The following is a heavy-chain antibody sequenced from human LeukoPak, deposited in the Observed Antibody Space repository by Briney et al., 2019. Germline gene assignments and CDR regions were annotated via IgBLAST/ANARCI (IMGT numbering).Heavy chain of an antibody. V-gene: IGHV3-23*01. Sequence: GGSLRLSCAASGITFGSYWMTCVRHPPRKGLDRFSLIASSGRNTYYTDPVRGRSTISRKNSKKTRTLQRNSATVDDTAINNGTKDIQLSAWGLGTMVSVSS. D-gene: IGHD5-24*01. CDR1: GITFGSYW. CDR2: IASSGRNT. CDR3: TKDIQLSA. J-gene: IGHJ3*01.